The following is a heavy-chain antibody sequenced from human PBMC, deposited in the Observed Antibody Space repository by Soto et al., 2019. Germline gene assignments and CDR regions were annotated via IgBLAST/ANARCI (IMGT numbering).Heavy chain of an antibody. CDR2: IDPSDSYT. D-gene: IGHD6-13*01. CDR3: AIRIAAAVRSGDY. Sequence: EVQLVQSGAEVKKPGESLRISCKGSGYSFTSYWISWVRQMPGKGLEWMGRIDPSDSYTNYSPSFQGHVTISADKSISTSYLQWSSLKASDTAMYYCAIRIAAAVRSGDYWGQGTLVTVSS. J-gene: IGHJ4*02. CDR1: GYSFTSYW. V-gene: IGHV5-10-1*03.